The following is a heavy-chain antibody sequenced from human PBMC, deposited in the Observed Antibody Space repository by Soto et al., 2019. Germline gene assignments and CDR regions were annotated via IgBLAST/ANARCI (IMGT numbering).Heavy chain of an antibody. Sequence: EVQLLESGGGLVQPGGSLRLSCAASGFTFSSYAMSWVRQAPGKGLEWVSAISCSGGSTYYADSVKGLYTISRDNSKNTLYLQMTSLRAEATAVYYCAQGGGYDFGAYWGQGTLVTVSS. V-gene: IGHV3-23*01. CDR1: GFTFSSYA. J-gene: IGHJ4*02. CDR2: ISCSGGST. D-gene: IGHD5-12*01. CDR3: AQGGGYDFGAY.